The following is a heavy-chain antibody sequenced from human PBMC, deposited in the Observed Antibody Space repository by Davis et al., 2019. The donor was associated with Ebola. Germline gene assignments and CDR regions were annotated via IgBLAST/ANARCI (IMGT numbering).Heavy chain of an antibody. CDR2: ISGYNGNT. CDR3: ARPRKTALFDY. Sequence: ASVKVSCKASGYTFTSNGISWVRQAPGQGLEWVGWISGYNGNTNYAQKYRGRVTMTTDTSTNTAYMELRSLRSDDTAVYYCARPRKTALFDYWGQGTLVTVSS. CDR1: GYTFTSNG. D-gene: IGHD2-15*01. V-gene: IGHV1-18*01. J-gene: IGHJ4*02.